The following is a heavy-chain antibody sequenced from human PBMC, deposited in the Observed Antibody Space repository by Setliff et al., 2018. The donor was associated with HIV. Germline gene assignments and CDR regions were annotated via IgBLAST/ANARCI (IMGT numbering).Heavy chain of an antibody. D-gene: IGHD3-10*01. J-gene: IGHJ6*03. CDR3: ARMVRPSYYYYYMDV. Sequence: SVKVSCKASGGAFSSYAISWVRQAPGQGLEWMGGIIPIFNTANYAQKFQGRVTITADESTSTAYMELSSLRSEDTAVYYGARMVRPSYYYYYMDVWGKGTTVTVSS. V-gene: IGHV1-69*13. CDR2: IIPIFNTA. CDR1: GGAFSSYA.